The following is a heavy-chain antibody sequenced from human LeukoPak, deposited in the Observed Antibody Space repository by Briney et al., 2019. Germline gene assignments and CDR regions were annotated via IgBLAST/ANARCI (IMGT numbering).Heavy chain of an antibody. CDR1: GFTFSSYW. D-gene: IGHD1-26*01. CDR3: ARGGSPPEALGDAFDI. CDR2: INSDGSST. V-gene: IGHV3-74*01. J-gene: IGHJ3*02. Sequence: GGSLRLSCAASGFTFSSYWMHWVRQAPGKGLVWVSRINSDGSSTSYADSVKGRFTISRDNAKDTLYLQMNSLRAEDTAVYYCARGGSPPEALGDAFDIWGQGTMVTVSS.